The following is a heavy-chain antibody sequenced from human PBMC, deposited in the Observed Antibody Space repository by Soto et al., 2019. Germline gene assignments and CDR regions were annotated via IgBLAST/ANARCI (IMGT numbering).Heavy chain of an antibody. V-gene: IGHV4-39*01. Sequence: QLQLQESGPGLVKPSETLSLTCTVSGDSISSSTYFWGWVRQPPGKGLEWIGTIYYSGNTNYNPSLKSRVTISVDTSKDQFSLKLSSVTAADTAVYYCARHGGLGYCSGGSCYPQINYYYYGMDVWGQGTTVTVSS. D-gene: IGHD2-15*01. CDR1: GDSISSSTYF. J-gene: IGHJ6*02. CDR2: IYYSGNT. CDR3: ARHGGLGYCSGGSCYPQINYYYYGMDV.